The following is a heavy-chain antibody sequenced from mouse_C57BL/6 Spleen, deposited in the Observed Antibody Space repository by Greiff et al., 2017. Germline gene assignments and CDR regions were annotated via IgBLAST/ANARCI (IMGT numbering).Heavy chain of an antibody. CDR2: IDPEDGET. J-gene: IGHJ2*01. Sequence: VQLQQSGAELVKPGASVKLSCTASGFNIKDYYMHWVKQRTEQGLEWIGRIDPEDGETKYAPQFQGKATITADTSSNTAYLQLSSLTSEDTAVYYCASSLTGNFDDWGQGTTLTVSS. CDR3: ASSLTGNFDD. V-gene: IGHV14-2*01. CDR1: GFNIKDYY. D-gene: IGHD4-1*01.